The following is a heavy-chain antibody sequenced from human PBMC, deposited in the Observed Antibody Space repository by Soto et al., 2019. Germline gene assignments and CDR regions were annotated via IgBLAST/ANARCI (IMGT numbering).Heavy chain of an antibody. CDR1: GFTFDDYA. Sequence: PGGSLRLSCAASGFTFDDYAMHWVRQAPGKGLEGGSVISWNSGSIGYADSVKGRFTISRDNAKNSLYLQMNSLRAEDTALYYCAKVVRYSYDRSGHYFDYWGQGTLV. CDR2: ISWNSGSI. V-gene: IGHV3-9*01. CDR3: AKVVRYSYDRSGHYFDY. D-gene: IGHD3-22*01. J-gene: IGHJ4*02.